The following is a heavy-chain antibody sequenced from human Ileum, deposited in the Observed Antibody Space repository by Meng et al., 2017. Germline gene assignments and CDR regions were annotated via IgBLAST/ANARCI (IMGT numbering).Heavy chain of an antibody. J-gene: IGHJ6*02. D-gene: IGHD3-10*01. CDR3: TRVLSGRSGEMDV. V-gene: IGHV3-74*01. CDR2: IGTDGSPT. Sequence: GGSLRLSCAASGFSLSKYWMHWVRQAPGKGLVWVSRIGTDGSPTNYADSVKGRFTISRDNAKNTLYLQMNSLRTEDTAVYYCTRVLSGRSGEMDVWGQGTTVTVSS. CDR1: GFSLSKYW.